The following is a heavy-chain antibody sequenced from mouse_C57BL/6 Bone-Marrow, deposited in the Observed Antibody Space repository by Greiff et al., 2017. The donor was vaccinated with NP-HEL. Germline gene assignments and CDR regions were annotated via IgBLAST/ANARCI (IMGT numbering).Heavy chain of an antibody. CDR3: AREGLRITTRVDY. Sequence: VQLQQSGPGLVKPSQSLSLTCSVTGYSITSGYYWNWIRQFPGNKLEWMGYISYDGSNNYNPSLKNRISITRDTSKNQFFLKLNSVTTEDTATYYCAREGLRITTRVDYWGQGTSVTVSS. J-gene: IGHJ4*01. CDR1: GYSITSGYY. CDR2: ISYDGSN. D-gene: IGHD1-1*01. V-gene: IGHV3-6*01.